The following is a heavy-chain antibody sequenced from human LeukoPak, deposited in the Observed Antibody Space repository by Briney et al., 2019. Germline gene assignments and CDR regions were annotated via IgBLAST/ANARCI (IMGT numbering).Heavy chain of an antibody. CDR3: ARMATGGYAYDY. J-gene: IGHJ4*02. CDR1: GFSLSTRGMC. CDR2: IDWDDDK. V-gene: IGHV2-70*11. D-gene: IGHD5-12*01. Sequence: SGPTLLNPTQTLTLTCTFSGFSLSTRGMCVSWIRQPPGKALEWLARIDWDDDKYSSTSLRTRLTISKDTSKNQVVLTMTNMDPVDTATYYCARMATGGYAYDYWGQGTLVTVSS.